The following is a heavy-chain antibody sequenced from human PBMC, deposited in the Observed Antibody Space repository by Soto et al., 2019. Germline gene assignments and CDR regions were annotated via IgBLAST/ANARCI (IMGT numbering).Heavy chain of an antibody. V-gene: IGHV3-11*05. Sequence: QVRLVESGGGLVKPGGSLRLSCAASGFTFSDYYISWIRQAPGKGLEWVSYISTNSSYTNYADSVKGRFTISRDNAKNSVYLQMNSLRAEDTAVYYCARDVAAGYSSDLAFDYWGQGILVTVSS. CDR2: ISTNSSYT. D-gene: IGHD6-19*01. CDR3: ARDVAAGYSSDLAFDY. J-gene: IGHJ4*02. CDR1: GFTFSDYY.